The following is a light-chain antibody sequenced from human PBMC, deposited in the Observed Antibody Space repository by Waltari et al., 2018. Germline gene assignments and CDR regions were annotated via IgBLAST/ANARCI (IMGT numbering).Light chain of an antibody. J-gene: IGKJ1*01. V-gene: IGKV1-8*01. CDR2: ASS. CDR3: QQYYTYPRT. CDR1: QNIGSY. Sequence: AIRMTQSPSSFSASKGDRVTITCRANQNIGSYLAWYQQKPGKAPKLLIYASSTLQSGVPSRFSGSGSGTDVTLTISCLQSEDCATYYCQQYYTYPRTFGQGTFVEV.